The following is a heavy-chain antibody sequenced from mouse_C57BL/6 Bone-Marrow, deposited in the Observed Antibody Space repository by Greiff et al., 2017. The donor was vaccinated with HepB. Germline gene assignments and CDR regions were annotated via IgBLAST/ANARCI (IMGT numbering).Heavy chain of an antibody. V-gene: IGHV14-1*01. Sequence: VQLQQSGAELVRPGASVKLSCTASGFNIKDYYMHWVKQRPEQGLEWIGRIDPEDGDTEYAPKFQGKATMTADTSSNTAYLQLSSLTSEDTAVYYCTLTLSYYYGSSCRYFDVWGTGTTVTVSS. CDR1: GFNIKDYY. D-gene: IGHD1-1*01. CDR3: TLTLSYYYGSSCRYFDV. CDR2: IDPEDGDT. J-gene: IGHJ1*03.